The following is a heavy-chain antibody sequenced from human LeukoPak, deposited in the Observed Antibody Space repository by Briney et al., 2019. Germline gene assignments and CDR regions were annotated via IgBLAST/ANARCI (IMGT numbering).Heavy chain of an antibody. D-gene: IGHD3-10*01. CDR2: MSPNSGNT. CDR1: GYTFTSYD. J-gene: IGHJ6*02. Sequence: PWASVKVSCKASGYTFTSYDINWVRQATGQGLEWMGWMSPNSGNTGYAQKFQGRVTITRSTSISTAYMELSNLISEDTAVYYCARAHYYGSGLGMDVWGQGTTVTVSS. V-gene: IGHV1-8*01. CDR3: ARAHYYGSGLGMDV.